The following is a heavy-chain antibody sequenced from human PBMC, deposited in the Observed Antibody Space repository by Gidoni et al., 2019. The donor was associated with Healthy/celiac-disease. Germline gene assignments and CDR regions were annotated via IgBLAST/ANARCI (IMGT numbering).Heavy chain of an antibody. D-gene: IGHD1-26*01. CDR1: GCSISSGGYY. CDR2: IYYMGST. CDR3: ARGGRD. V-gene: IGHV4-31*03. Sequence: QVPLQESGPGLVKPSTPLSPTCTVSGCSISSGGYYWSWIRQHPGKGLEWIGYIYYMGSTYYNPSRKSRVTISVDTSKNQFSLKLSSVTAADTAVYYCARGGRDWGHGTLVTVSS. J-gene: IGHJ4*01.